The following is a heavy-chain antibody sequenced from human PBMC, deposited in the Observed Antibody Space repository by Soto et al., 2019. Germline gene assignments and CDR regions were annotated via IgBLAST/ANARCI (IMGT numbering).Heavy chain of an antibody. CDR2: IGTYNGDT. Sequence: QVQLVQSGAEVKKPGASVKVSCKASGYTFTSYGISWVRQAPGQGLGWMGWIGTYNGDTNYAQSFQGRVTMTTDTSTSTAYMERRSLRSDDTAVYYCARVRSELGYCSGGSCLPYYYGMDVWGQGTTVTVSS. CDR1: GYTFTSYG. CDR3: ARVRSELGYCSGGSCLPYYYGMDV. J-gene: IGHJ6*02. V-gene: IGHV1-18*01. D-gene: IGHD2-15*01.